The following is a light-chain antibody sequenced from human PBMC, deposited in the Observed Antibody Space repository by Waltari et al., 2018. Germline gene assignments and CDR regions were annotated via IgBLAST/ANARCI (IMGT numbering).Light chain of an antibody. J-gene: IGLJ2*01. Sequence: QPALTQPASVSGSPGQSITISCTGSSSDIGGYDYVPWYQQHPGKAPKLIIYDVTRRPSGISRRFAGSKSGNTASLTISGLQAEDEADYYCSSYTTNKTPVIGGGTKVTVL. V-gene: IGLV2-14*03. CDR3: SSYTTNKTPV. CDR2: DVT. CDR1: SSDIGGYDY.